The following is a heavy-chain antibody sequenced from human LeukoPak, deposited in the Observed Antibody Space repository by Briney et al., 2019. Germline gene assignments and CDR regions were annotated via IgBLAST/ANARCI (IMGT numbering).Heavy chain of an antibody. CDR1: GGSISSGDDY. J-gene: IGHJ4*02. CDR3: ARELTYADY. Sequence: PSETLSLTCTVSGGSISSGDDYWSWIRQPPGKGLEWVEYIYYSGSTYYNPSLKSRVTMSGDTSKNQFSLKLSSVTAADTAVYYCARELTYADYWGQGTLVTVSS. CDR2: IYYSGST. V-gene: IGHV4-30-4*01. D-gene: IGHD4/OR15-4a*01.